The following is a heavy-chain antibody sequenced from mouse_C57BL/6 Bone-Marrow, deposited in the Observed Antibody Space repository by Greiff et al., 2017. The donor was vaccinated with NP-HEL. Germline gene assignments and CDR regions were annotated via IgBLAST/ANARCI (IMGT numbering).Heavy chain of an antibody. CDR3: ARHFDGYYLAWFAY. Sequence: EVKLMESGGGLVQPGGSLKLSCAASGFTFSDYYMYWVRQTPEKRLEWVAYISNGGGSTYYPDTVKGRFTISRDNAKNTLYLQMSRLKSEDTAMYYCARHFDGYYLAWFAYWGQGTLVTVSA. J-gene: IGHJ3*01. D-gene: IGHD2-3*01. V-gene: IGHV5-12*01. CDR2: ISNGGGST. CDR1: GFTFSDYY.